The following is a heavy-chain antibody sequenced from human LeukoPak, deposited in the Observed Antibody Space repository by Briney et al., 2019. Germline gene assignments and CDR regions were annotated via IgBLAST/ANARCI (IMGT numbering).Heavy chain of an antibody. CDR3: ARDSAYYYGSGSLSYDALDI. D-gene: IGHD3-10*01. Sequence: SQTLSLTCTVSGGSISSGDYYWSWIRQPPGKGLEWIGYTYYSGSTYYNLSLKSRVTISVDTSKNQFSLKLSSVTAADTAVYYCARDSAYYYGSGSLSYDALDIWGQRTMVTVSS. CDR1: GGSISSGDYY. CDR2: TYYSGST. V-gene: IGHV4-30-4*08. J-gene: IGHJ3*02.